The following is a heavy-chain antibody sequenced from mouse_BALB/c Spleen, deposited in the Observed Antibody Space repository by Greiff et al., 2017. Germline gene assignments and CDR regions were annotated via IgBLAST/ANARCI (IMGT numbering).Heavy chain of an antibody. Sequence: VQLQQSGAELMKPGASVKISCKATGYTFSSYWIEWVKQRPGHGLEWIGEILPGSGSTNYNEKFKGKATFTADTSSNTAYMQLSSLTSEDSPVYYCSYYYGSIYGFFDYWGQGTTLTVSS. CDR1: GYTFSSYW. J-gene: IGHJ2*01. CDR3: SYYYGSIYGFFDY. CDR2: ILPGSGST. V-gene: IGHV1-9*01. D-gene: IGHD1-1*01.